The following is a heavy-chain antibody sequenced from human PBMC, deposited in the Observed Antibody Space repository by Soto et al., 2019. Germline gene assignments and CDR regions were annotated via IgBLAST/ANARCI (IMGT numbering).Heavy chain of an antibody. Sequence: GESLKISCKGSGYSFTSYWIGWVRQMPGKGLEWMGIIYPGDSDTRYSPSFQGQVTISADKSISTAYLQWSSLKASDTAMYYCASLYRGRGYSSGWYGGKYNWFDPWGQGTLVTVSS. CDR3: ASLYRGRGYSSGWYGGKYNWFDP. CDR2: IYPGDSDT. J-gene: IGHJ5*02. D-gene: IGHD6-19*01. V-gene: IGHV5-51*01. CDR1: GYSFTSYW.